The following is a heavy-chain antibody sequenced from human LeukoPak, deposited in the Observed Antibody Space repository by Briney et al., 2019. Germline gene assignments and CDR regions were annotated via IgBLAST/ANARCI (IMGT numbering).Heavy chain of an antibody. V-gene: IGHV3-30-3*01. J-gene: IGHJ4*02. CDR3: ARDGSGYYSYLDY. Sequence: PGGSLRLSCAASGFTFSSYAMHWVRQAPGKGLERVAVISYDGSNKYYADSVKGRFTISRDNSKNTLYLQMNSLRAEDTAVYYCARDGSGYYSYLDYWGQGTLVTVSS. D-gene: IGHD3-22*01. CDR2: ISYDGSNK. CDR1: GFTFSSYA.